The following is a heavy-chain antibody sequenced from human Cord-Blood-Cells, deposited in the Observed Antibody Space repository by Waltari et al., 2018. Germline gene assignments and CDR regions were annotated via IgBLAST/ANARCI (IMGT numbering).Heavy chain of an antibody. V-gene: IGHV4-34*01. Sequence: VQLQQWGARLLKASEPPSLACAVYGWATSHFYLSWIRQPPGKGLERIGEINHSGSTNYNPSLKSRVNISVDTSKNQFSLKLSSVTAADTAVYYCARHKTNFDYLGQGTLVTVSS. CDR3: ARHKTNFDY. CDR1: GWATSHFY. CDR2: INHSGST. J-gene: IGHJ4*02.